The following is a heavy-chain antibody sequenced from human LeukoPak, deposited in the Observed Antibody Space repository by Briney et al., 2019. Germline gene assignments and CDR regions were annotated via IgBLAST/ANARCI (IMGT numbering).Heavy chain of an antibody. J-gene: IGHJ4*02. V-gene: IGHV1-69*05. D-gene: IGHD6-13*01. CDR3: ARELFSSSWYVRDFDY. CDR1: GGTFSSYA. CDR2: IIPIFGTE. Sequence: ASVKVSCKASGGTFSSYAISCVRQAPGQGLEWMGRIIPIFGTENYAQKFQGRVTITTDESTSTAYMELSSLRSEDTAVYYCARELFSSSWYVRDFDYWGQGTLVTVSS.